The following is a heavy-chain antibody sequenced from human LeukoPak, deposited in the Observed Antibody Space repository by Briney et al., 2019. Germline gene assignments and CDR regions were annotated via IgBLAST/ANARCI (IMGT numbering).Heavy chain of an antibody. V-gene: IGHV3-48*01. D-gene: IGHD1-20*01. Sequence: GGSLRLSCAASGFTFSAYSMNWARQAPGKGLEWISYISSSSSTIDYADSVKGRFTISGDNAKNSLYPQMNSLRAEDTAVYYCARDHNYAFDIWAKGQWSPSLQ. CDR1: GFTFSAYS. J-gene: IGHJ3*02. CDR2: ISSSSSTI. CDR3: ARDHNYAFDI.